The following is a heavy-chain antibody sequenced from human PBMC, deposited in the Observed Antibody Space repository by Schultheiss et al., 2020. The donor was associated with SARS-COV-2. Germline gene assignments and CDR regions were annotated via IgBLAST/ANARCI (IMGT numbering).Heavy chain of an antibody. CDR3: AKDLGGRDYYDRSYYYYYGMDV. CDR1: GFTVSSNY. Sequence: GGSLRLSCAASGFTVSSNYMSWVRQAPGKGLEWVSVIYSGGSTYYADSVKGRFTISRDNSKNTLYLQMNSLRAEDTAVYYCAKDLGGRDYYDRSYYYYYGMDVWGQGTTVTVSS. D-gene: IGHD3-22*01. CDR2: IYSGGST. V-gene: IGHV3-66*01. J-gene: IGHJ6*02.